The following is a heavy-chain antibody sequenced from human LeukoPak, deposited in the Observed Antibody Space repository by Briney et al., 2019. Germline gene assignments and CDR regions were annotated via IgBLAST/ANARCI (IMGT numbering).Heavy chain of an antibody. V-gene: IGHV3-30*02. CDR1: GFTFSSYG. Sequence: PGGSLRLSCAASGFTFSSYGIHWVRQAPGKGLEWVAFIRYDGTTKYYADSVKGRFTISRDGSKNTLYLQMNNLRAEDTAVYYCARLAVVCSSGNCHCPWGQGTLVAVSS. D-gene: IGHD2-15*01. CDR2: IRYDGTTK. J-gene: IGHJ5*02. CDR3: ARLAVVCSSGNCHCP.